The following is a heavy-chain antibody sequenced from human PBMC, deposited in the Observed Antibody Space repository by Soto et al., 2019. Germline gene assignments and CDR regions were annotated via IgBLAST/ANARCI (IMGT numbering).Heavy chain of an antibody. V-gene: IGHV3-48*02. CDR2: ISSSSSTI. Sequence: EVQLVESGGGLVQPGGSLRLSCAASGFTFSSYSMNWVRQAPGKGLEWVSYISSSSSTIYYADSVKGRFTISRDNAKNSLYLQMNSLRDEDTAVYYCARDRMRPIYDFWSGYYPTFDYWGQGTLVTVSS. J-gene: IGHJ4*02. D-gene: IGHD3-3*01. CDR1: GFTFSSYS. CDR3: ARDRMRPIYDFWSGYYPTFDY.